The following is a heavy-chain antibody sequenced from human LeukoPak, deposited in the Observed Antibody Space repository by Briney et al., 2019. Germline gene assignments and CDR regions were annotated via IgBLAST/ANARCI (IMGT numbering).Heavy chain of an antibody. CDR1: GFTFSSYW. V-gene: IGHV3-7*01. Sequence: PGGSLRLSCAASGFTFSSYWMSWVRQAPGKGLEWVANIKQDGSEKYYVDSVKGRFTISRDNAKNSLYLQMNSLGAEDTAVYYCARGPNYYGSGSFDYWGQGTLVTVSS. D-gene: IGHD3-10*01. CDR2: IKQDGSEK. CDR3: ARGPNYYGSGSFDY. J-gene: IGHJ4*02.